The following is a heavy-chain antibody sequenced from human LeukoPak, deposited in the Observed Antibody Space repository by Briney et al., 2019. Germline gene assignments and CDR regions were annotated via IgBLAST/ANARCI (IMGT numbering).Heavy chain of an antibody. CDR1: GGSFSGYY. D-gene: IGHD3-3*01. Sequence: PSETLSLTCAVYGGSFSGYYWSWIRQPPGKGLEWSGEINHSGSTNYNPSLKSRGTISVETSKTQFSLKLSSVTAADPAVYYCARGAPYSFFWSGYQKPDAFDIWGQGTMVTVSS. CDR2: INHSGST. V-gene: IGHV4-34*01. CDR3: ARGAPYSFFWSGYQKPDAFDI. J-gene: IGHJ3*02.